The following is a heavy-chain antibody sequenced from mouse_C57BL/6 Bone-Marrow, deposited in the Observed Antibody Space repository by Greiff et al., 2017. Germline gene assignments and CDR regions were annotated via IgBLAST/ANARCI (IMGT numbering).Heavy chain of an antibody. J-gene: IGHJ4*01. D-gene: IGHD1-1*01. Sequence: EVQRVESGGGLVKPGGSLKLSCAASGFTFSDYGMHWVRQAPEKGLEWVAYISSGSSTIYYADTVKGRFTISRDNASNTPFLHLTSVRSEDTAMYYCARRKIYYYGSSYLYYAMDYWGQGTSVTVSS. V-gene: IGHV5-17*01. CDR2: ISSGSSTI. CDR1: GFTFSDYG. CDR3: ARRKIYYYGSSYLYYAMDY.